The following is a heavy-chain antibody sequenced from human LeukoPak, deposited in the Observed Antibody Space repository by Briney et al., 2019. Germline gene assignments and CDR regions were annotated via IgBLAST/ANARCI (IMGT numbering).Heavy chain of an antibody. D-gene: IGHD6-6*01. CDR3: SNWVEGARPSLDY. CDR1: GFTFSSYA. V-gene: IGHV3-23*01. Sequence: GGSLRLSCAASGFTFSSYAMAWVRQAPGTGLGWVSAISNSGRNTYYADSVKGRFTISRDNSKNTLYLEMNSLRAEDTAVYYCSNWVEGARPSLDYWGQGALVTVSS. CDR2: ISNSGRNT. J-gene: IGHJ4*02.